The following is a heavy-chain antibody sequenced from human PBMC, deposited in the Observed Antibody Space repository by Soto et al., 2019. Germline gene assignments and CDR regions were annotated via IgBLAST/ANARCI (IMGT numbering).Heavy chain of an antibody. CDR1: GGSISSYY. V-gene: IGHV4-59*08. D-gene: IGHD2-2*01. CDR2: IYYSGST. CDR3: ARGSSTSRPYYYYYGMDV. Sequence: QVQLQESGPGLVKPSETLSLTCTVSGGSISSYYWSWIRQPPGKGLEWIGYIYYSGSTNYSPSLKSRVTISVDTSKNQFSLKLSSVTAADTAVYYCARGSSTSRPYYYYYGMDVWGQGTTVTVSS. J-gene: IGHJ6*02.